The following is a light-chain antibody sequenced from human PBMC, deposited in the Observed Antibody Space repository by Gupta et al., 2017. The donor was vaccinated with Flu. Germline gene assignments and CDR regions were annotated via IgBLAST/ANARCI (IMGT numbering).Light chain of an antibody. J-gene: IGKJ1*01. CDR3: QQYYRTPRA. CDR1: QSVLYNSNNKNY. V-gene: IGKV4-1*01. Sequence: DIVMTQSPDSLAVSLGERATINCKPSQSVLYNSNNKNYLAWYQQKPGQPPKLLIYWASTRESGVPDRFSGSGSGTDFTLTISSLQAEDVAVYYCQQYYRTPRAFGQGTKVEIK. CDR2: WAS.